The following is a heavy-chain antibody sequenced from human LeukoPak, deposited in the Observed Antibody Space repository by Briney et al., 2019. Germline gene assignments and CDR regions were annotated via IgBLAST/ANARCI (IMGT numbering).Heavy chain of an antibody. CDR2: ISGSGDST. J-gene: IGHJ3*02. CDR1: GFTFSTYA. V-gene: IGHV3-23*01. D-gene: IGHD2-21*01. CDR3: ARDPLLWYDAFDI. Sequence: GGSLRLSCAASGFTFSTYAVNWVRQAPGKGLEWVSTISGSGDSTYYADSVKGRFTISRDNSKDTLYLQMSSVRVDDTAVYYCARDPLLWYDAFDIWGQGTMVTVSS.